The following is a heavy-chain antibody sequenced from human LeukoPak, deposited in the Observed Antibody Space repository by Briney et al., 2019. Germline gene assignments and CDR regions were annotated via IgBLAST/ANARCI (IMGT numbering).Heavy chain of an antibody. CDR3: ARVKRDYAPRVPYYYYYYMDV. D-gene: IGHD4-17*01. V-gene: IGHV1-2*02. J-gene: IGHJ6*03. Sequence: ASLKVSCKASGYTFTGYYMHWVRQAPGQGLEWMGWINPNSGGTNYAQKFQGRVTMTRDTSISTACMELSRLRSDDTAVYYCARVKRDYAPRVPYYYYYYMDVWGKGTTVTVSS. CDR1: GYTFTGYY. CDR2: INPNSGGT.